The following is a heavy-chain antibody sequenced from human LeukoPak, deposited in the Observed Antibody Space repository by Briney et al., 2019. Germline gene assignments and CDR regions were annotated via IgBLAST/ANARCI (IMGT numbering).Heavy chain of an antibody. J-gene: IGHJ4*02. V-gene: IGHV1-46*01. D-gene: IGHD3-9*01. CDR2: INPSGGST. CDR3: ARGALRYVDWSSRGLDY. Sequence: ASVKVSCKASGYTCTSYYMHWLRQAPGQRLGWMGIINPSGGSTSYAQKFQGRVTMTRDTSTSTVYMELSSLRSEDTAVYYCARGALRYVDWSSRGLDYWGQGTLVTVSS. CDR1: GYTCTSYY.